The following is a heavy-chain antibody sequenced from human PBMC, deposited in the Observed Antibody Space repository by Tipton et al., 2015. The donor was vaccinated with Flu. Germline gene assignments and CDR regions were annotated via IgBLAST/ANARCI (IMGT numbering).Heavy chain of an antibody. CDR3: ARGPQVPVWPYYYGMDV. Sequence: QLVQSGGGLIQPGGSLRLSCAASGFTVTSSYMSWVRQAPGKGLEWVSVIYGGSTTDYADSVKGRFTISRDKSKNALYLQMSSLRAEDTAVYYCARGPQVPVWPYYYGMDVWGQGTTVTVSS. J-gene: IGHJ6*02. CDR2: IYGGSTT. D-gene: IGHD2-2*01. V-gene: IGHV3-53*01. CDR1: GFTVTSSY.